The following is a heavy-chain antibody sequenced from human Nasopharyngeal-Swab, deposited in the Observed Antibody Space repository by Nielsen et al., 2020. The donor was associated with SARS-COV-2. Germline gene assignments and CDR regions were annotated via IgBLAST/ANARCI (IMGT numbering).Heavy chain of an antibody. CDR3: ARGGAGYYYYMDV. CDR2: IYYSGST. Sequence: SETLSLTCTVSGGSISSGDYYWSWIRQPPGKGLEWIGYIYYSGSTYYNPSLKSRVTISVDTSKNQFSLKLSSVTAADAAVYYGARGGAGYYYYMDVWGKGTTVTVSS. J-gene: IGHJ6*03. CDR1: GGSISSGDYY. V-gene: IGHV4-30-4*01. D-gene: IGHD3-16*01.